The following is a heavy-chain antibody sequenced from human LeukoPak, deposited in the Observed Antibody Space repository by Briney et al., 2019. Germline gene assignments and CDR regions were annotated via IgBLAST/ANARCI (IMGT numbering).Heavy chain of an antibody. Sequence: GGSLRLSCAASGFTFSSYAMSWVRQAPGKGLEWVSAISGSGGSTYYADSVKGRFTISRDNSKNTLYLQMNSLRAEDTGVYYCAKDWDSYGSGSYGGGEFDYWGQGTLVTVSS. CDR3: AKDWDSYGSGSYGGGEFDY. CDR1: GFTFSSYA. V-gene: IGHV3-23*01. CDR2: ISGSGGST. D-gene: IGHD3-10*01. J-gene: IGHJ4*02.